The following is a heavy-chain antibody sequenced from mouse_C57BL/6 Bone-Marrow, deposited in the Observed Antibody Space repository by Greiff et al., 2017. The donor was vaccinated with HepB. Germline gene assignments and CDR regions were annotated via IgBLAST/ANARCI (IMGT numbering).Heavy chain of an antibody. CDR2: INPNYGTT. J-gene: IGHJ1*03. CDR3: ARDVAITTDWYFDV. V-gene: IGHV1-39*01. D-gene: IGHD1-1*01. CDR1: GYSFTDYN. Sequence: LVESGPELVKPGASVKISCKASGYSFTDYNMNWVKQSNGKSLEWIGVINPNYGTTSYNQKFKGKATLTVDQSSSTAYMQLNSLTSEDSAVYYCARDVAITTDWYFDVWGTGTTVTVSS.